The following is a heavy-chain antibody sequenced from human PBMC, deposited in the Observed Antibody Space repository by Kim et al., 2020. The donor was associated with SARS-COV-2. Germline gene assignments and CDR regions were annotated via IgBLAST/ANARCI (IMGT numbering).Heavy chain of an antibody. CDR2: IYTSGST. D-gene: IGHD1-26*01. V-gene: IGHV4-61*02. CDR3: YSGSRYGMDV. Sequence: SETLSLTCTVSGGSISSGSYYWSWIRQPAGKGLEWIGRIYTSGSTNYNPSLKSRVTISVDTSKNQFSLKLSSVTAADTAVYYCYSGSRYGMDVWGQGTTVTVSS. CDR1: GGSISSGSYY. J-gene: IGHJ6*02.